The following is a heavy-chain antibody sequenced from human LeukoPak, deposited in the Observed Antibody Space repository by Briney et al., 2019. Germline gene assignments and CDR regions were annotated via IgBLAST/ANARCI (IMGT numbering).Heavy chain of an antibody. V-gene: IGHV4-61*01. CDR2: IYYSGST. CDR3: ATFSSSWAYYYYGMDV. J-gene: IGHJ6*02. D-gene: IGHD6-13*01. CDR1: GGSVSSGSYY. Sequence: SETLSLTCTVSGGSVSSGSYYWSWIRQPPRKGLEWIGYIYYSGSTNYNPSLKSRVTISVDTSKNQFSLKLSSVTAADTAVYYCATFSSSWAYYYYGMDVWGQGTTVTVSS.